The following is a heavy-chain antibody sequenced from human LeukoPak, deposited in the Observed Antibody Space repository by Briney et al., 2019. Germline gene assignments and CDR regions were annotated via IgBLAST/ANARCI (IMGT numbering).Heavy chain of an antibody. D-gene: IGHD1-1*01. J-gene: IGHJ6*03. CDR3: ARIRGSHIVQYYYMDV. Sequence: SETLSLTCSVSGDSIKNHYWTWIRQPPREGLEWIGYIYYNGFTNYNPSLKSRVTISVDTSAQFSLKLNSVTAADTAVYYCARIRGSHIVQYYYMDVWGNGTTVTVSS. CDR2: IYYNGFT. V-gene: IGHV4-59*11. CDR1: GDSIKNHY.